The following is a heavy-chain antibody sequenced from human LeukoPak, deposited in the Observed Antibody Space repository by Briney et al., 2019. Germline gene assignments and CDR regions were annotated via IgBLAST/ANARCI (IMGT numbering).Heavy chain of an antibody. D-gene: IGHD1-20*01. Sequence: SETLSLTCTVSGGSISTYYWSWIRQPPGKGLEWIGYIYYSGGTNYNPSLKSRVTISVDTSKSQFSLRLSSVTAADTAVYYCAGRGITGAFDYWGQGTLVTVSS. CDR3: AGRGITGAFDY. J-gene: IGHJ4*02. CDR1: GGSISTYY. CDR2: IYYSGGT. V-gene: IGHV4-59*08.